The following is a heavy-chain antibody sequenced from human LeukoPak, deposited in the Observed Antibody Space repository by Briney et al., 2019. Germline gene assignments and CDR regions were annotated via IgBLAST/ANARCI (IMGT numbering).Heavy chain of an antibody. CDR1: GYTFTGYY. CDR2: INPNSGGT. J-gene: IGHJ6*03. Sequence: APVKVSCKASGYTFTGYYMHWVRQAPGQGLEWMGWINPNSGGTNYAQKFQGRVTMTRDTSISTAYMELSRLRSDDTAVYYCARDYYDSSGYYPSSYYYYYMDVWGKGTTVTVSS. D-gene: IGHD3-22*01. V-gene: IGHV1-2*02. CDR3: ARDYYDSSGYYPSSYYYYYMDV.